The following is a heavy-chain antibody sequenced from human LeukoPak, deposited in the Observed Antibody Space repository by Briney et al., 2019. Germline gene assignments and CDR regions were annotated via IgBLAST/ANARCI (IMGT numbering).Heavy chain of an antibody. J-gene: IGHJ5*01. V-gene: IGHV3-48*01. D-gene: IGHD3-3*01. CDR3: ARDSGQLRSQKNWFES. CDR2: ISSSSTI. Sequence: GGSLRLSCAASGFTFSSYSMNWVRQAPGKGLEWVSYISSSSTIYYADSVKGRFTISRDNAKNSLYLQMNSLRAEDTAVYYCARDSGQLRSQKNWFESWGQGALLTVSS. CDR1: GFTFSSYS.